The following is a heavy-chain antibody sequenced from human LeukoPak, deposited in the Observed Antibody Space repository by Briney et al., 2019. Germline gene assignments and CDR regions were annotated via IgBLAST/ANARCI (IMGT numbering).Heavy chain of an antibody. V-gene: IGHV4-39*07. D-gene: IGHD6-19*01. J-gene: IGHJ4*02. CDR3: ARKIAVAAFDY. CDR2: IYYSGST. Sequence: SETLSLTCTVSGGSISSSSYYWGWIRQPPGKGLEWIGSIYYSGSTYYNPSLKSRVTISVDTSKNQFSLKLSSVTAADTAVYYCARKIAVAAFDYWGQGTLVTVSS. CDR1: GGSISSSSYY.